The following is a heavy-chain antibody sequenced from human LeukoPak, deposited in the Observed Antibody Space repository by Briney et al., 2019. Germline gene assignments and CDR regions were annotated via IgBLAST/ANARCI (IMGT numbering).Heavy chain of an antibody. CDR2: ISSNGGST. CDR3: ARDGDPTKHYYGSGSYCGY. V-gene: IGHV3-64*01. D-gene: IGHD3-10*01. J-gene: IGHJ4*02. Sequence: GGSLRLSCAASGFTFSSYAMSWVRQAPGKGLEWVSAISSNGGSTYYANSVKGRFTISRDNSKNTLYLQMGSLRAEDMAVYYCARDGDPTKHYYGSGSYCGYWGQGTLVTVSS. CDR1: GFTFSSYA.